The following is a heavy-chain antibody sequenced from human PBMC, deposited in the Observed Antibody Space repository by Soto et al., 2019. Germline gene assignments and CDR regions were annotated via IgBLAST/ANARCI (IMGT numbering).Heavy chain of an antibody. D-gene: IGHD5-12*01. CDR2: IYYSGST. CDR1: GGSMSSYY. CDR3: ARGEWLATIKPYFAY. Sequence: KTSETLSLTCTVSGGSMSSYYWSWIRQSPGKGLEWIGYIYYSGSTNYNPSLKSGVAISLDTSKNQFSLMLSSVTAADTAVYYCARGEWLATIKPYFAYWGQGTLVTVSS. V-gene: IGHV4-59*01. J-gene: IGHJ4*02.